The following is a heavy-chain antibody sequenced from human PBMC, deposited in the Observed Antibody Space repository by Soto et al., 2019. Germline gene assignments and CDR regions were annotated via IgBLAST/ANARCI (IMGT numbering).Heavy chain of an antibody. J-gene: IGHJ4*02. CDR1: TIPINNGHC. V-gene: IGHV4-38-2*01. CDR2: VFDSGTT. CDR3: LRGAEDYCRHPFYFDS. D-gene: IGHD4-4*01. Sequence: PSETLSLTCAVSTIPINNGHCWVWLRQPPGKGLEWIGGVFDSGTTYYNPFLKSRVTISIDTYKNQFSLGLISVTATYTVVCYFLRGAEDYCRHPFYFDSWGQGTLVTVSS.